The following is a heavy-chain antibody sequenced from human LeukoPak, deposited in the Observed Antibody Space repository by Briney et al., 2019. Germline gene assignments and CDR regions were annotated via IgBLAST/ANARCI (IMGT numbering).Heavy chain of an antibody. CDR1: GFTVSSNY. CDR2: IYSGGST. V-gene: IGHV3-53*01. Sequence: GGSLRLSCAASGFTVSSNYMSWVRQAPGKGLEWVPVIYSGGSTYYADSVKGRFTISRDNSKNTLYLQMNSLRAEDTAVYYCARSVEVDAFDIWGQGTMVTVSS. J-gene: IGHJ3*02. CDR3: ARSVEVDAFDI. D-gene: IGHD5/OR15-5a*01.